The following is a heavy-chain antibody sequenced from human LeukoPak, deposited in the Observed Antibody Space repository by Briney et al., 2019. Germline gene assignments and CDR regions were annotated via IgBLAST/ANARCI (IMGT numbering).Heavy chain of an antibody. CDR2: IDWDDDK. CDR1: GFSLSTSGMC. J-gene: IGHJ4*02. Sequence: SGPALVKPTQTLTLTCTFSGFSLSTSGMCVSWIRQPPGKALEWLSLIDWDDDKYYSTSLKARLTISKDTSKNQVVLTMTNMDPVDTATYYCARISVTVGATDPYFDYWGQGTLVTVSS. D-gene: IGHD1-26*01. CDR3: ARISVTVGATDPYFDY. V-gene: IGHV2-70*01.